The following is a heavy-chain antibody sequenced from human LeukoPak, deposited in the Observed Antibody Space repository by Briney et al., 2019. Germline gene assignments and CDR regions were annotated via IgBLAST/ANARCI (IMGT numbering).Heavy chain of an antibody. D-gene: IGHD5/OR15-5a*01. CDR3: AREDSTRAFDI. CDR1: GGSISSTSYH. Sequence: SETLSLTCTVSGGSISSTSYHWGWIRQSPGKGLEWIGHIYYSGGTFYYPSLKGRVTISLDTSKNQFSLTLNSMTAADTAVYYCAREDSTRAFDIWGQGTMVTVSS. CDR2: IYYSGGT. J-gene: IGHJ3*02. V-gene: IGHV4-39*07.